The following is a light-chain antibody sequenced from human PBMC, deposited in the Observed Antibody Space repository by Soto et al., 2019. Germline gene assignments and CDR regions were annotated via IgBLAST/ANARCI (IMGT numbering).Light chain of an antibody. CDR1: QRVATN. CDR3: QHYDDWPPYT. V-gene: IGKV3-15*01. J-gene: IGKJ2*01. Sequence: VMTQSPGTLSVSPGERATISCWASQRVATNVAWYQQKPGQAPRLLIYGASTRATGVPARFSGSGSGTEFTLTISSLRSEDCAVYFCQHYDDWPPYTFGQGTRLEI. CDR2: GAS.